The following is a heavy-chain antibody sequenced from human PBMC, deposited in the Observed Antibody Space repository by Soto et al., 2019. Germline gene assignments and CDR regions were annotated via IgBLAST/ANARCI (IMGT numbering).Heavy chain of an antibody. CDR2: IYYSGST. V-gene: IGHV4-59*01. J-gene: IGHJ3*02. CDR3: ARDAGSAFDI. Sequence: PSETLSLTCTVSGGSISSYYWSWIRQPPGKGLEWIGYIYYSGSTNYNPSLKSRVTISVDTSKNQFSLKLSSVTAADTAVYYCARDAGSAFDIWGQGTMVTVSS. CDR1: GGSISSYY. D-gene: IGHD2-15*01.